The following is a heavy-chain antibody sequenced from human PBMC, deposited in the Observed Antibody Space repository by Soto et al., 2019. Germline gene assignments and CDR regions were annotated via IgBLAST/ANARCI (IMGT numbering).Heavy chain of an antibody. CDR3: ARDMCGGDCYLYYYYGMDV. Sequence: SETLSLAGTVSVGSISSYYWSWIRQPAGKGLEWIGRIYTSGSTNYNPSLKSRVTMSVDTSKNQFSLKLSSVTAADTAVYYCARDMCGGDCYLYYYYGMDVWGQGTTVTVSS. V-gene: IGHV4-4*07. D-gene: IGHD2-21*02. CDR2: IYTSGST. J-gene: IGHJ6*02. CDR1: VGSISSYY.